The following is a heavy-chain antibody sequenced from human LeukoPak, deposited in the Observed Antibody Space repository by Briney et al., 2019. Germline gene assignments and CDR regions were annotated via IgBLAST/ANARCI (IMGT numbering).Heavy chain of an antibody. CDR1: GGTFSSYA. D-gene: IGHD2-15*01. CDR3: ARVGDSCSARY. CDR2: IIPIFGTA. J-gene: IGHJ4*02. V-gene: IGHV1-69*06. Sequence: SVKVSCTASGGTFSSYAISWVRQAPGQGLEWMGGIIPIFGTANYAQKLQGRVTITADKSTSTAYMELSSLRSEDTAVYYCARVGDSCSARYWGQGTLVTVSS.